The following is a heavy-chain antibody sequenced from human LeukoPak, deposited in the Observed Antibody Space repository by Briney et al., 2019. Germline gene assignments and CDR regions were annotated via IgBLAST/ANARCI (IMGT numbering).Heavy chain of an antibody. V-gene: IGHV3-23*01. CDR2: IDGGPGLG. CDR3: VRGWQQLGS. J-gene: IGHJ5*02. CDR1: GFTFNTYG. D-gene: IGHD1-1*01. Sequence: GGSLRLSCAASGFTFNTYGMHWVRQAPGKGLEWVSTIDGGPGLGNYADSVKGRFTISRDDSKNTLFLYMKSLRAEDTAIYYCVRGWQQLGSWGRGTLVTVSS.